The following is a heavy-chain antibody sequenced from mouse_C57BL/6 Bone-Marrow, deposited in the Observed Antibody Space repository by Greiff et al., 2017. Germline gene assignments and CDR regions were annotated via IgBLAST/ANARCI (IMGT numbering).Heavy chain of an antibody. Sequence: QVQLQQPGAELVKPGASVKLSCKASGYTFTNYWMHWVKQRPGQGLEWIGMMHPNGGSPDYNEKFKSEATLSVDKSSRTAYMELSSLTSEDYAVYYCARSYAYDDYTMDYWGQGTSVTVSS. D-gene: IGHD2-2*01. CDR2: MHPNGGSP. CDR3: ARSYAYDDYTMDY. V-gene: IGHV1-64*01. CDR1: GYTFTNYW. J-gene: IGHJ4*01.